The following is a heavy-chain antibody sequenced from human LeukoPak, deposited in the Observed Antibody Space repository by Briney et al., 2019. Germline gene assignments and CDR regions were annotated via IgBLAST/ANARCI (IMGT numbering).Heavy chain of an antibody. J-gene: IGHJ4*02. CDR1: GFTFSGYA. D-gene: IGHD6-19*01. CDR3: AKAFDSSGLFDY. Sequence: GGSLRLSCAASGFTFSGYAMSWVRQAPGKGLEWVSGLSGSGGSIYYADSVKGRFTISRDNSKNTLCLQMNSLRAEDTAVYYCAKAFDSSGLFDYWGQGILVTVPS. CDR2: LSGSGGSI. V-gene: IGHV3-23*01.